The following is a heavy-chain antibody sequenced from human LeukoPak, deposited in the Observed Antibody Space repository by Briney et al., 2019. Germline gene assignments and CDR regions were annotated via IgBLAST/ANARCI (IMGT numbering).Heavy chain of an antibody. CDR3: ARGHWLDSFDY. CDR2: IKQDGSEK. J-gene: IGHJ4*02. V-gene: IGHV3-7*01. D-gene: IGHD6-19*01. Sequence: GGSLRLSCASSGFTLSRYWMSWVRQAPGKGLEWVANIKQDGSEKYYVDSVKDRFTISRDNANNSLYLQMNSLRAEDTAVYYCARGHWLDSFDYWGQGTLVTVSS. CDR1: GFTLSRYW.